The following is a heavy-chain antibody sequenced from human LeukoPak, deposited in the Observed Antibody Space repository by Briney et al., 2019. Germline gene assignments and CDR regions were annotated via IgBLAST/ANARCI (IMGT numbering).Heavy chain of an antibody. J-gene: IGHJ6*03. V-gene: IGHV1-18*01. Sequence: ASVKVPCKASGYTFISYGITWVRQAPGQGLEWMGWISPYTTKTNYVQKLQGRVTMTTDTSTSTAYMELRSLRSDDTAVYYCAREGGVGPTAPPDYYSYQMDVWGKGTTVTVSS. D-gene: IGHD1-26*01. CDR3: AREGGVGPTAPPDYYSYQMDV. CDR1: GYTFISYG. CDR2: ISPYTTKT.